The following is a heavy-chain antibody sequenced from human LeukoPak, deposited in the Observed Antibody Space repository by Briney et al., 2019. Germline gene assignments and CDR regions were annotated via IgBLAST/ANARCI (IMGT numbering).Heavy chain of an antibody. J-gene: IGHJ4*02. V-gene: IGHV4-34*01. D-gene: IGHD5-18*01. Sequence: SETLSLTCAVYSGSFSGYYWSWIRQPPGKGLEWIGEINPSGSTNYNSSLKSRVTISVDTSKNQFSLNLSSVTAADTAVYYCARHVGYNYDNRLDYWGQGTLVIVSS. CDR2: INPSGST. CDR1: SGSFSGYY. CDR3: ARHVGYNYDNRLDY.